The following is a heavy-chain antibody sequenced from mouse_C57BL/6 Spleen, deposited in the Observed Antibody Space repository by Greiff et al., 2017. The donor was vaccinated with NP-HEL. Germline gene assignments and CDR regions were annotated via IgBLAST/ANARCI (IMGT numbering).Heavy chain of an antibody. Sequence: VQLQQSGAELVKPGASVKISCKASGYAFSSYWMNWVKQRPGKGLEWIGQIYPGDGDTNYNGKFKDKATLTADKSSSTAYMQLSSLTSEDSAVYFCARERNYYGSEGDFAYWGQGTLVTVSA. D-gene: IGHD1-1*01. J-gene: IGHJ3*01. CDR1: GYAFSSYW. CDR3: ARERNYYGSEGDFAY. CDR2: IYPGDGDT. V-gene: IGHV1-80*01.